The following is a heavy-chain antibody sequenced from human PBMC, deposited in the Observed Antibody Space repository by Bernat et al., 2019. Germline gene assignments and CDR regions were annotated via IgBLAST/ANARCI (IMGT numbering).Heavy chain of an antibody. CDR2: ISYDGSNK. D-gene: IGHD3-22*01. CDR3: ARDRGISYYYDSSGYCFIH. Sequence: QVQLVESGGGVVQPGTSLRLSCAASGFIFGGYGMHWVRQAPGKGLEWVAVISYDGSNKYYADSVKGRFTISRDNSKNTLYLQMNSLRAEDTAVYYCARDRGISYYYDSSGYCFIHWGQGTLVTVSS. V-gene: IGHV3-30*03. J-gene: IGHJ4*02. CDR1: GFIFGGYG.